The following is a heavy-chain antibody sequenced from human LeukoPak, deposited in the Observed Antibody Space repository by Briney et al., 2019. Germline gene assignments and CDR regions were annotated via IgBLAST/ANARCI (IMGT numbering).Heavy chain of an antibody. CDR1: GYTFTSYY. CDR3: ARGVYCSSTSCYGEGNAFDI. V-gene: IGHV1-46*01. CDR2: INPSGGST. Sequence: ASVKVSCKASGYTFTSYYMHWERQAPGQGLEWMGIINPSGGSTSYAQKFQGRVTMTRDTSTSTVYMELSSLRSEDTAVYYCARGVYCSSTSCYGEGNAFDIWGQGTMVTVSS. J-gene: IGHJ3*02. D-gene: IGHD2-2*01.